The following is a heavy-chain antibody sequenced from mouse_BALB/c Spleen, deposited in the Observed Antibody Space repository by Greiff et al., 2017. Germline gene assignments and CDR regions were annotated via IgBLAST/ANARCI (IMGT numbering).Heavy chain of an antibody. V-gene: IGHV3-6*02. CDR3: ARGPITWFAY. CDR2: ISYDGSN. J-gene: IGHJ3*01. CDR1: GYSITSGYY. Sequence: EVKLMESGPGLVKPSQSLSLTCSVTGYSITSGYYWNWIRQFPGNKLEWMGYISYDGSNNYNPSLKNRISITRDTSKNQFFLKLNSVTTEDTATYYCARGPITWFAYWGQGTLVTVSA. D-gene: IGHD2-4*01.